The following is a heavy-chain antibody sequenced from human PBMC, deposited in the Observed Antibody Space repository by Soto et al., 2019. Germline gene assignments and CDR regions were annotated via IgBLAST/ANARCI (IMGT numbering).Heavy chain of an antibody. CDR1: GFTFSSYS. V-gene: IGHV3-21*01. CDR3: ARAITSDAFNM. D-gene: IGHD1-20*01. CDR2: ISSGTNYI. J-gene: IGHJ3*02. Sequence: EVQLVESGGGLVKPGGSLRLSCAASGFTFSSYSMNWVRQAPGKGLEWVSSISSGTNYIYYADSLKGRFTISRDNAKNSLYLQMNSLRAEETALYYCARAITSDAFNMWGQGTMVTVSS.